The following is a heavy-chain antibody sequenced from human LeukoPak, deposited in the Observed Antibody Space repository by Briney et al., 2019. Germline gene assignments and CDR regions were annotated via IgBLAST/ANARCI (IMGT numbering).Heavy chain of an antibody. CDR1: GGSFSGCY. J-gene: IGHJ4*02. Sequence: SETLSLSCGVYGGSFSGCYWSWIRQPPGKGLEWIGEINPRGSTNYNPSLKSRVTLSADTSKNQFSLTLNSVTAADTAVYYCARRRLGYYFDYWGQGTLVTVSS. V-gene: IGHV4-34*01. D-gene: IGHD5-24*01. CDR2: INPRGST. CDR3: ARRRLGYYFDY.